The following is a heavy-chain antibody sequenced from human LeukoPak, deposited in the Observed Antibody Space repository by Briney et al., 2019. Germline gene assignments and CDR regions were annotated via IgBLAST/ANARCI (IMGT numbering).Heavy chain of an antibody. V-gene: IGHV3-23*01. CDR3: ANAPAYGLPLY. D-gene: IGHD4-17*01. J-gene: IGHJ4*02. CDR1: GFTFSSYA. Sequence: GGSLRLYWAASGFTFSSYAMSWVRQAPGKGLEWVSGISGSGGSTFDADSVKGRFTISRDNSKNTLYLQMNSLRDEDTAVYYCANAPAYGLPLYWGQGTLVSVSS. CDR2: ISGSGGST.